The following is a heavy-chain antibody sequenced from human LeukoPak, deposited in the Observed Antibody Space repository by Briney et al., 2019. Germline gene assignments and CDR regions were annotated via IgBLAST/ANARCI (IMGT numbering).Heavy chain of an antibody. V-gene: IGHV3-66*01. Sequence: PGGSLRLSCVASGFTGSSHYMSWVRQAPGKGPEWASIIYRGDSTYYADSVKGRFTISRDNSKNTVYLQMNSLRAEDTAVYYCARDIGGTVEVATMNYWGRGTMVTVSS. CDR1: GFTGSSHY. D-gene: IGHD5-24*01. CDR3: ARDIGGTVEVATMNY. CDR2: IYRGDST. J-gene: IGHJ4*02.